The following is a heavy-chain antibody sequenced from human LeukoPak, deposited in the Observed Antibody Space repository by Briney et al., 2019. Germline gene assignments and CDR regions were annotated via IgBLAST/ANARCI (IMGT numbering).Heavy chain of an antibody. CDR3: ARGGPRKNCSGGSCYPYYYYYMDV. Sequence: TSETLSLTCTVSGGSISSHYWSWIRQPPGKGLEWIGYIYYSGSTNYNPSLKSRVTISVDTSKNQFSLKLSSVTAADTAVYYCARGGPRKNCSGGSCYPYYYYYMDVWGKGTTVTVSS. J-gene: IGHJ6*03. CDR2: IYYSGST. D-gene: IGHD2-15*01. CDR1: GGSISSHY. V-gene: IGHV4-59*11.